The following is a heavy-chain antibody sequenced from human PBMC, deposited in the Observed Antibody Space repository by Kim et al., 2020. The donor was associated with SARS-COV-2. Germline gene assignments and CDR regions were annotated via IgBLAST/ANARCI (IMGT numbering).Heavy chain of an antibody. J-gene: IGHJ3*02. V-gene: IGHV3-48*01. D-gene: IGHD3-9*01. CDR2: ISYDWKKI. CDR1: EFTFSSHN. Sequence: GGSLRLSCAASEFTFSSHNMNWLRQAPGKGLEWLSYISYDWKKIWYAESVKGRFTISRDNGKHSLYLQMNSLTAEDTAVYYYAGDRDWAFDIWGQGTMVTVFS. CDR3: AGDRDWAFDI.